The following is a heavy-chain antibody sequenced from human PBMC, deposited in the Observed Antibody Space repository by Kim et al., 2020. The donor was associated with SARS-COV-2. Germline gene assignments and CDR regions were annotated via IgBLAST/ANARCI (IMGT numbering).Heavy chain of an antibody. CDR3: ARSVRSFGIDF. Sequence: GGSLRLSCTGFGFTFGYYHMSWFRQAPGKGLEWVGFIRTRSYGGTTAYAASVRGRFSISRDDSSGIAYLQMDGLKSEDTGVYYCARSVRSFGIDFWGQGTLVTVSS. D-gene: IGHD3-10*02. CDR2: IRTRSYGGTT. J-gene: IGHJ4*02. V-gene: IGHV3-49*02. CDR1: GFTFGYYH.